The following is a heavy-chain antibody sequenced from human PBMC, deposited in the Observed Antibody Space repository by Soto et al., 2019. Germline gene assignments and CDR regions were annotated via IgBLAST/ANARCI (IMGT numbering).Heavy chain of an antibody. Sequence: SETLSLTCIVSGVSVRSYTWSWVRQPANKGLEWIGRVFSSVSATYNPSPKSRVSISMDTPENRISLKLDSVTAADAGVYFCARDGMTTGDTWGPGTLVTVSS. CDR3: ARDGMTTGDT. J-gene: IGHJ4*02. V-gene: IGHV4-4*07. CDR1: GVSVRSYT. CDR2: VFSSVSA. D-gene: IGHD2-21*02.